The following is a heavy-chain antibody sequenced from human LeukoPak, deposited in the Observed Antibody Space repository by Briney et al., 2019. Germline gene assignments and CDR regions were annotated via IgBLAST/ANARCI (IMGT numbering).Heavy chain of an antibody. J-gene: IGHJ4*02. CDR1: GFTFSSYG. V-gene: IGHV3-30*02. CDR3: AKLASGWLLYFDY. CDR2: IRYDGSNK. Sequence: GGSLRLSCAASGFTFSSYGMHWVRQAPGKVLEWLAFIRYDGSNKYYADSVKGRFTISRDNSKNTLYLQMNSLRAEDTAVYYCAKLASGWLLYFDYWGQGTLVTVSS. D-gene: IGHD6-19*01.